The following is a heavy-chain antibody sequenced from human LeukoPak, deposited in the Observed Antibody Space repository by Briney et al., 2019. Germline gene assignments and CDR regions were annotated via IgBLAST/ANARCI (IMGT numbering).Heavy chain of an antibody. Sequence: SETLSLTCAVYGGSLSGYYWSWIRQPPGKGLEWIGEINHSGSTNYNPSLKSRVTISVDTSKNQFSLKLSSVTAADTAVYYCAMGYYGSGSYIGYWGQGTLVTVSS. V-gene: IGHV4-34*01. CDR1: GGSLSGYY. J-gene: IGHJ4*02. D-gene: IGHD3-10*01. CDR3: AMGYYGSGSYIGY. CDR2: INHSGST.